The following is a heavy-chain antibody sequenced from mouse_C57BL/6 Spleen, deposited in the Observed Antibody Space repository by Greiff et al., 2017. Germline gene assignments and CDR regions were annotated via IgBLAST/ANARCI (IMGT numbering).Heavy chain of an antibody. Sequence: QVQLQQPGAELVKPGASVKVSCKASGYTFTRYWMHWVKQRPGQGLEWIGRIHPSDSDTKYNQKFKGKATLTVDKSSSTAYVQLSSLISEDSAVYYCAIPLITTVVADYWGQGTTLTVSS. CDR2: IHPSDSDT. V-gene: IGHV1-74*01. CDR3: AIPLITTVVADY. D-gene: IGHD1-1*01. J-gene: IGHJ2*01. CDR1: GYTFTRYW.